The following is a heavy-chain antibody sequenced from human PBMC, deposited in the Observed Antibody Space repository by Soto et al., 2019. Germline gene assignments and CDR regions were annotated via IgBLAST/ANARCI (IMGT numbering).Heavy chain of an antibody. J-gene: IGHJ2*01. D-gene: IGHD3-9*01. CDR3: FFFQAEDGIRDSLPVSAFLLNRSSDL. V-gene: IGHV3-49*02. CDR2: IRSKAYGGTK. Sequence: GKGLEWVGFIRSKAYGGTKEYAASVKGRFTISRDDSKSIAYLQMNSLKTEDTAVYYFFFFQAEDGIRDSLPVSAFLLNRSSDL.